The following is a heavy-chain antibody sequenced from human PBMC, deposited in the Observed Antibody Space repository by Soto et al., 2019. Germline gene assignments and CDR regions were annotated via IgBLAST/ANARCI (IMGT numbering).Heavy chain of an antibody. D-gene: IGHD3-22*01. CDR1: GGSFSGYY. CDR2: INHSGST. Sequence: SETLSLTCAVYGGSFSGYYWSWIRQPPGKGLEWIGEINHSGSTNYDPSLKSRVTISVDTSKNQSSLKLSSVTAADTAVYYCARVYYYDSSGNWFDPWGQGTLVTVSS. V-gene: IGHV4-34*01. J-gene: IGHJ5*02. CDR3: ARVYYYDSSGNWFDP.